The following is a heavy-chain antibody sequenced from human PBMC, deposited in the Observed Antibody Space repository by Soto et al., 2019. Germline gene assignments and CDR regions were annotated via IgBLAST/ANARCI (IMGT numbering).Heavy chain of an antibody. CDR3: AKDLWGPDY. Sequence: LRLSCAASGFTFSSYWMTWVRQAPGQGLECVANINEDGSQTNYVDSVKGRFTISRDNAKNSLYLQMNNLRADDTAIYYCAKDLWGPDYWGQGTLVTAPQ. D-gene: IGHD3-10*01. J-gene: IGHJ4*02. V-gene: IGHV3-7*03. CDR1: GFTFSSYW. CDR2: INEDGSQT.